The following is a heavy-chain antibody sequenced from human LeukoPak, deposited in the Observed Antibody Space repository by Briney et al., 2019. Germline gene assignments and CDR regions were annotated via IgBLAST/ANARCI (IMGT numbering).Heavy chain of an antibody. V-gene: IGHV1-46*01. J-gene: IGHJ4*02. CDR2: INPSGSNT. D-gene: IGHD2-8*02. CDR3: AREESGGYFDY. CDR1: GFTFTNYY. Sequence: ASVKVSCKASGFTFTNYYMHWVRQAPGQGLEWMGLINPSGSNTNYSQKFRGRVTMTRDTSAHKVYMELSRRRPKDPAVYYCAREESGGYFDYGGQGTLVTVSS.